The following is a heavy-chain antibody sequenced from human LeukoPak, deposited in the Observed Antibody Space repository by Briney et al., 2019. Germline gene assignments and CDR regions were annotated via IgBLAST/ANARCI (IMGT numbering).Heavy chain of an antibody. CDR1: GYTFTDYY. J-gene: IGHJ6*03. CDR3: ARDKQLDWAHYHYCYMDV. Sequence: AASVKVSCKASGYTFTDYYMNWVRQAPGQGLEWMGWINPNSGGTKYAQKFQGRVTMTRDTSISTVYMELSRLRSDDTAVYYCARDKQLDWAHYHYCYMDVWGKGTTVTVSS. CDR2: INPNSGGT. V-gene: IGHV1-2*02. D-gene: IGHD1-1*01.